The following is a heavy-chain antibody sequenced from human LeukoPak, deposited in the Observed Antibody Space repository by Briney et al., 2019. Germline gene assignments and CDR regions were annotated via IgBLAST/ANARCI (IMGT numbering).Heavy chain of an antibody. V-gene: IGHV3-48*02. Sequence: PGGSLRLSCAASGFTFSSYSMNWVRQAPGKGLEWVSYISSSSTIYYADSVKGRFTISRDNAKNSLYLQMNSLRDEDTAVYYCASAGYSGYDYFDYWGQGTLVTVSS. CDR2: ISSSSTI. CDR3: ASAGYSGYDYFDY. D-gene: IGHD5-12*01. CDR1: GFTFSSYS. J-gene: IGHJ4*02.